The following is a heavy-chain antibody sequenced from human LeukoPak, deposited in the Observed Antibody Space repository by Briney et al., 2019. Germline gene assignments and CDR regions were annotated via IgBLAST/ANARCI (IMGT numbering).Heavy chain of an antibody. CDR3: ARGRVGATWDDY. D-gene: IGHD1-26*01. CDR1: GYTFTSYD. J-gene: IGHJ4*02. Sequence: GASVKVSCKASGYTFTSYDINWVRQATGQGLEWMGWMNPNSGNTGYAQKFQGRATMTRNTSISTAYMELSSLRSEDTAVYYCARGRVGATWDDYWGQGTLVTVSS. V-gene: IGHV1-8*01. CDR2: MNPNSGNT.